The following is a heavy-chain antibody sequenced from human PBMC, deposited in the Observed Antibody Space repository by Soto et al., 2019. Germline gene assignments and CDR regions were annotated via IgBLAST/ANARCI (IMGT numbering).Heavy chain of an antibody. Sequence: GGSLRLSCAASGFTFSDYYMSWIRQAPGKGLEWVSYISSSCSTIYYADSVKGRFTISRDNTKNSLYLQMNSLRAEDTAVYYCARDGSLYCSGGSCYSPYYYYGMDVWGQGTTVTVSS. J-gene: IGHJ6*02. CDR2: ISSSCSTI. CDR1: GFTFSDYY. D-gene: IGHD2-15*01. CDR3: ARDGSLYCSGGSCYSPYYYYGMDV. V-gene: IGHV3-11*01.